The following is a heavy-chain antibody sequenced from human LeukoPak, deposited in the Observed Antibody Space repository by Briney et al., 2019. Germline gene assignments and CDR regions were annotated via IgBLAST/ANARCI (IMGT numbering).Heavy chain of an antibody. CDR2: INQDSSEK. Sequence: TGGSLRLSCEASGFTFTTYSMTWVRQAPGKGLEWVANINQDSSEKYYVDSVKGRFTISRDNAKNSLYLQLNTLRPEDTAVYYCVQGWRDNWGQGTLVTVSS. CDR1: GFTFTTYS. CDR3: VQGWRDN. J-gene: IGHJ4*02. V-gene: IGHV3-7*01. D-gene: IGHD2-15*01.